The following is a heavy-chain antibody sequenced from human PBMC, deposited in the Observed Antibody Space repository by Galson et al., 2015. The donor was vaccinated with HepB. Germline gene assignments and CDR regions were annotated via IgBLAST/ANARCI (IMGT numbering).Heavy chain of an antibody. Sequence: SLRLSCAASGFTVSSNYMSWVRQAPGKGLEWVSVIYSGGSTYYADSVKGRFTISRDNSKNTLYLQMNSLRAEDTAVYYCAASDYGGNSAFDYWGQGTLVTVSS. CDR1: GFTVSSNY. J-gene: IGHJ4*02. D-gene: IGHD4-23*01. CDR2: IYSGGST. V-gene: IGHV3-66*01. CDR3: AASDYGGNSAFDY.